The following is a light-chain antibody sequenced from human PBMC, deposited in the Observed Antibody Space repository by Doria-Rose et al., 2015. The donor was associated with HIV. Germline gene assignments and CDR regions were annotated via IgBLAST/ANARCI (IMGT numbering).Light chain of an antibody. CDR1: KLGNKF. Sequence: SGDKLGNKFASWYQQKPGQSPILVLYEDSRRPSGIPERFSGSNFGNTATLTISGTQAMDEADYYCQAWDSNTAFFGTGTKATVL. J-gene: IGLJ1*01. CDR3: QAWDSNTAF. V-gene: IGLV3-1*01. CDR2: EDS.